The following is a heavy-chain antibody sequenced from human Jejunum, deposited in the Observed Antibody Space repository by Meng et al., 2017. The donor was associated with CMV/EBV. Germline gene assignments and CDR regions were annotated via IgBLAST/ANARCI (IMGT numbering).Heavy chain of an antibody. D-gene: IGHD2-15*01. V-gene: IGHV1-18*01. Sequence: VSPGGWVRRPGAVVRVSCKVSGYTLGSYGICWVRQAPGQGLEWMGWFVNYVDTYPAPKFQGRVTMTTDTHTNTAFMELRSLTSDDTAVYYCASGTPGRSYCDYWGQGTLVTVSS. CDR1: GYTLGSYG. CDR3: ASGTPGRSYCDY. J-gene: IGHJ4*02. CDR2: FVNYVDT.